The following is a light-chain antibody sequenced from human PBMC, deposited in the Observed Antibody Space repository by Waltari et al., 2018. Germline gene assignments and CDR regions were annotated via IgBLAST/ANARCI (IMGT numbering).Light chain of an antibody. Sequence: EIVLTQSPGTLSLSAGERATLSCWASQSVSSNYLNWYQQKPGQAPRLLIYAASRRVTGIPDRFSGSGSGTDFTLTITRLEPEDFAVYYCQQYGSTPYTFGQCTKLDIK. CDR1: QSVSSNY. J-gene: IGKJ2*01. CDR3: QQYGSTPYT. V-gene: IGKV3-20*01. CDR2: AAS.